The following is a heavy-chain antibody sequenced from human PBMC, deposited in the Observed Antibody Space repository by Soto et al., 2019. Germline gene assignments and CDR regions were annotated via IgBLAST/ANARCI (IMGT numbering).Heavy chain of an antibody. CDR1: GFSFSSYW. J-gene: IGHJ3*02. D-gene: IGHD3-10*01. V-gene: IGHV3-7*05. CDR2: IKRDGSGG. Sequence: EEQLVESGGGLVQPGGSLRLSCAASGFSFSSYWMTWVRQAPGKGLEWVANIKRDGSGGSYLDSVRGRFTVSRDNVRNSLYLQMDSLRAEDTALYYCARVVFPGSSSTLYLDAFDIWGQGTMVTVSS. CDR3: ARVVFPGSSSTLYLDAFDI.